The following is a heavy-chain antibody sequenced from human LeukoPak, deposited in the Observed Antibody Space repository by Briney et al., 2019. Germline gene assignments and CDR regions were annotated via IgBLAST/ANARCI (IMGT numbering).Heavy chain of an antibody. Sequence: ASVKVSCKASGYTFTAYYMHWVRQAPGQGLEWMGWINPNSGGTNYAQKFQGRVTMTRDTSISTAYMELSRLRSDDTAVYYCARENTMVRGVRYFDYWGQGTLVTVSS. D-gene: IGHD3-10*01. CDR1: GYTFTAYY. CDR3: ARENTMVRGVRYFDY. CDR2: INPNSGGT. V-gene: IGHV1-2*02. J-gene: IGHJ4*02.